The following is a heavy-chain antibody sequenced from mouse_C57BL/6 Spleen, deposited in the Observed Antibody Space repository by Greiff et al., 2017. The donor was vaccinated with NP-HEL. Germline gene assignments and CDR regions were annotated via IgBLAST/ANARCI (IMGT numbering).Heavy chain of an antibody. V-gene: IGHV1-26*01. D-gene: IGHD1-1*01. CDR2: INPNNGGT. Sequence: VQLQQSGPELVKPGASVKISCKASGYTFTDYYMNWVKQSHGKSLEWIGDINPNNGGTSYNQKFKGKATLTVDKSSSTAYMELRSLTSEDSAVYYCARLLYYGSSPFAYWGQGTLVTVSA. CDR1: GYTFTDYY. CDR3: ARLLYYGSSPFAY. J-gene: IGHJ3*01.